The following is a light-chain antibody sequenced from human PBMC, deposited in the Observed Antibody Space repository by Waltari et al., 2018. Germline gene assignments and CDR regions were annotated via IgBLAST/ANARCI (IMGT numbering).Light chain of an antibody. CDR2: WAS. V-gene: IGKV4-1*01. CDR1: QSVLDSSANNNY. CDR3: QQYYSFPQT. J-gene: IGKJ1*01. Sequence: DIVMNQSPDSLAVSLGARATITCQSSQSVLDSSANNNYLTWYQQKPGQPPELLIYWASTRESGVPDRFSGSGSGTDFTLTISRLQAEDVAVYYCQQYYSFPQTFGQGTKVEIK.